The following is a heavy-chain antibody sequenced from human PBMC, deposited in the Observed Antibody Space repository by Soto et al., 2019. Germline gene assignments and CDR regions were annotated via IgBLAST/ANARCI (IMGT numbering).Heavy chain of an antibody. Sequence: GASVKGSCKASGYTFSSYGYAWVRQAPGQRLEWMGWISADNGDTNYAQKFQGRVTITRDTSTSTAYMELSSLRSEDTAVYYCARDHLLGYDSSGPWGQGTLVTVSS. CDR2: ISADNGDT. V-gene: IGHV1-18*01. CDR1: GYTFSSYG. D-gene: IGHD3-22*01. J-gene: IGHJ5*02. CDR3: ARDHLLGYDSSGP.